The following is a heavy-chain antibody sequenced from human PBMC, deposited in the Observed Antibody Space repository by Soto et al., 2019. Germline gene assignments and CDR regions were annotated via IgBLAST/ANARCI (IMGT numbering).Heavy chain of an antibody. Sequence: SETLSLTCTVSGGSISSYYWSWVRQPPGKGLEWIGYIYYSGNTNYNPSLKSRVTISVDTSKNQFSLKLSSVTAADTAVYYCARYRYYYYYMDVWGKGPSVTVSS. CDR1: GGSISSYY. D-gene: IGHD2-2*01. V-gene: IGHV4-59*01. CDR3: ARYRYYYYYMDV. J-gene: IGHJ6*03. CDR2: IYYSGNT.